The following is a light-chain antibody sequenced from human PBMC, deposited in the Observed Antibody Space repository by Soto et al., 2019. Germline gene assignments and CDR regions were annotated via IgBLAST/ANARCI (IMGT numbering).Light chain of an antibody. Sequence: DIQMTQSPSTLSASVGDRVTITCRASQNVNGWLAWYQQKPGKAPKLLINKASTLESGVPSRFSGRGFGTEFTLTISSLQTDDFATYYCQQYSTFWTFGQGTRVEVK. V-gene: IGKV1-5*03. CDR1: QNVNGW. J-gene: IGKJ1*01. CDR2: KAS. CDR3: QQYSTFWT.